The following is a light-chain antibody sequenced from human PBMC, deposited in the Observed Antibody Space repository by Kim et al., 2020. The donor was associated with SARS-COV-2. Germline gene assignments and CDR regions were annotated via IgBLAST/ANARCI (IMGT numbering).Light chain of an antibody. CDR3: AAWDDSLAWV. CDR1: SSNIGSNS. J-gene: IGLJ3*02. CDR2: SNN. Sequence: PGQRVTISCSVSSSNIGSNSVNWYQQLPGTAPKLLIYSNNQRPSGVPDRFSGSKSDTSASLAISGLQSEDEAGYYCAAWDDSLAWVFGGGTQLTVL. V-gene: IGLV1-44*01.